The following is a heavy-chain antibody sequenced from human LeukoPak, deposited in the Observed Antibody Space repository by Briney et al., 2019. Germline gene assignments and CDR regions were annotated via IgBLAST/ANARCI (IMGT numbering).Heavy chain of an antibody. V-gene: IGHV1-69*04. J-gene: IGHJ5*02. CDR1: GGTFSSYA. D-gene: IGHD4-11*01. Sequence: ASVKVSCKASGGTFSSYAISWVRQAPGQGLEWMGRIIPIFGIANYAQKFQGRVTITADKSTSTAYMELSSLRYEDTAVYYCAREVVTTNRNWFDPWGQGTLVTVSS. CDR3: AREVVTTNRNWFDP. CDR2: IIPIFGIA.